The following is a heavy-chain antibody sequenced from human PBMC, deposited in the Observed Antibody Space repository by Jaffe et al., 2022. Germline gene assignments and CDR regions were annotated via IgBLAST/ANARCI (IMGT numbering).Heavy chain of an antibody. J-gene: IGHJ4*02. CDR3: AKDIYLSPPAGTFDY. CDR1: GFTFDDYA. D-gene: IGHD1-26*01. V-gene: IGHV3-9*01. Sequence: EVQLVESGGGLVQPGRSLRLSCAASGFTFDDYAMYWVRQAPGKGLEWVSGISWNSGSIGYADSVKGRFTISRDNAKNSLYLQMNSLRAEDTALYYCAKDIYLSPPAGTFDYWGQGTLVTVSS. CDR2: ISWNSGSI.